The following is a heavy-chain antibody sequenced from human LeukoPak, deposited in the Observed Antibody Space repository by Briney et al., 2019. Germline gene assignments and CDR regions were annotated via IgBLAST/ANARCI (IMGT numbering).Heavy chain of an antibody. Sequence: SETLSLTCTVSGGSISSSSYYWGWIRQPPGKGLEWIGSIYYSGSTYYNPSLKSRVTISVDTSKNQFSLKLSSVTAADTAVYYCARDPVRWRPSWGMDVWGQGTTVTVSS. V-gene: IGHV4-39*07. CDR2: IYYSGST. CDR1: GGSISSSSYY. CDR3: ARDPVRWRPSWGMDV. J-gene: IGHJ6*02. D-gene: IGHD4-23*01.